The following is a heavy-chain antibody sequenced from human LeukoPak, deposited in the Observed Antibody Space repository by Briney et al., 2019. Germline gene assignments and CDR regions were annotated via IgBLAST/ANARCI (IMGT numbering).Heavy chain of an antibody. CDR3: ARYHTALNY. Sequence: GGSLRLSCAASGFSFKNYRMTWVCQAPGKGLEWVSVIYSGGSTYYADSVKGRFTISRDNSKNTLYLQMNNVRVEDTAVYFCARYHTALNYWGQGTLVTASS. CDR2: IYSGGST. D-gene: IGHD5-18*01. J-gene: IGHJ4*02. CDR1: GFSFKNYR. V-gene: IGHV3-53*01.